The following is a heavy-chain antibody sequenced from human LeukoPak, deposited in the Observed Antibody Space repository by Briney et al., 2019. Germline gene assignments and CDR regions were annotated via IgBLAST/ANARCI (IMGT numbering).Heavy chain of an antibody. CDR2: IYYSGST. V-gene: IGHV4-39*07. J-gene: IGHJ4*02. D-gene: IGHD4-11*01. CDR3: ARSYQDYSYSGIDY. Sequence: PSETLCLSCTVSGGSISSSSYYWGWVRHPPGKGLEWIVSIYYSGSTYYNPSLKSRVTISVDTSKNQFSLKLSSVTAADTAVYYCARSYQDYSYSGIDYWGQGTLVTVSS. CDR1: GGSISSSSYY.